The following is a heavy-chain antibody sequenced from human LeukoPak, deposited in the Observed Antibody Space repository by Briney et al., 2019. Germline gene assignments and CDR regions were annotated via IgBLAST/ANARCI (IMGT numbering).Heavy chain of an antibody. CDR2: IYTSGST. CDR1: GGSISSGSYY. J-gene: IGHJ4*02. V-gene: IGHV4-61*02. CDR3: ARGHGGSYYAGGDY. D-gene: IGHD1-26*01. Sequence: PSQTLSLTCTVSGGSISSGSYYWSWIRQPAGKGLEWIGRIYTSGSTNYNPPLKSRVTISVDTSKNQFSLKLSSVTAADTAVYYCARGHGGSYYAGGDYWGQGTLVTVSS.